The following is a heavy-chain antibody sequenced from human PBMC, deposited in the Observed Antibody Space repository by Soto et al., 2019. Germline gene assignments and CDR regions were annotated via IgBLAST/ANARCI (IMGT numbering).Heavy chain of an antibody. Sequence: ASVKVSCKASGYTFTSYSMHWVRQAPGQRLEWMGWINVGTGDAKYSEKFLGRVTITRDTSASTAYMELNSLREDDTALYYCTKDINMGGVDVWGQGTTVTVSS. CDR3: TKDINMGGVDV. J-gene: IGHJ6*02. V-gene: IGHV1-3*01. D-gene: IGHD1-20*01. CDR2: INVGTGDA. CDR1: GYTFTSYS.